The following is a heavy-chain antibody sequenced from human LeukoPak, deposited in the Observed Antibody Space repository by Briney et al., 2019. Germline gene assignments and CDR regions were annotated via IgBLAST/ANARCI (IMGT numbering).Heavy chain of an antibody. J-gene: IGHJ3*02. Sequence: SETLSLTCTVSGGSISSSSYYWGWIRQPPGKGLEWIGSIYYSGSTYYNPSLKSRVTISVDTSKNQFSLKLSSVTAADTAVYYCARDRGGIVGAKAAFDIWGQGTMVTVSS. D-gene: IGHD1-26*01. V-gene: IGHV4-39*07. CDR2: IYYSGST. CDR3: ARDRGGIVGAKAAFDI. CDR1: GGSISSSSYY.